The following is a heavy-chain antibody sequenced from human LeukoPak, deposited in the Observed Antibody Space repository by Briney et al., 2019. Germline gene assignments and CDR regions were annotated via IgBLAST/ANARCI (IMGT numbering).Heavy chain of an antibody. CDR2: SSSSGST. CDR3: ARIPLGYSGAYYFDY. CDR1: RGPISCSIRSYY. D-gene: IGHD5-12*01. Sequence: SENLALTFTVSRGPISCSIRSYYWSWPRQPPGKGLEWIGYSSSSGSTNDSPPPRSRATISVDTSKNQLLLNLTSVSAADTAVYYWARIPLGYSGAYYFDYWGQGTLVTVSP. J-gene: IGHJ4*02. V-gene: IGHV4-4*09.